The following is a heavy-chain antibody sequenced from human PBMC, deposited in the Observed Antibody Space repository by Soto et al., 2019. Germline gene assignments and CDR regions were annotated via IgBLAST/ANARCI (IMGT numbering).Heavy chain of an antibody. V-gene: IGHV5-10-1*01. D-gene: IGHD1-1*01. Sequence: GDSLKISCKGSGYSFTSYWISWVRQMPGKGLEWMGRIDPSDSYTNYSPSFQGHVTISADKPISTAYLQWSSLKASDTAMYYCARLTAGTTPGGYWGQGTLVTVSS. J-gene: IGHJ4*02. CDR2: IDPSDSYT. CDR1: GYSFTSYW. CDR3: ARLTAGTTPGGY.